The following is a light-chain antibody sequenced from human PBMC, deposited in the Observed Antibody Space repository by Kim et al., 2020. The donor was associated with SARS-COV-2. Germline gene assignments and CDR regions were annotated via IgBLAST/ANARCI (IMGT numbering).Light chain of an antibody. Sequence: QSALTQPASVSGSPGQSITLSCTGTNNDVGNYDFVSWYQQHPGKAPKLILYDVTKRPSGFSNRFSGSRSGNTASLTISGLQAEDEADYYCCAYAAGNCSDMIFGGGTQLTVL. CDR2: DVT. J-gene: IGLJ2*01. V-gene: IGLV2-23*02. CDR1: NNDVGNYDF. CDR3: CAYAAGNCSDMI.